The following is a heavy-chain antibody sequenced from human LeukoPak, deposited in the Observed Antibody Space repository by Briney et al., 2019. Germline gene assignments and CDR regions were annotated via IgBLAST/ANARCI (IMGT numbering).Heavy chain of an antibody. CDR1: GGSISGYY. D-gene: IGHD3-22*01. J-gene: IGHJ4*02. CDR2: IYSSGST. V-gene: IGHV4-59*08. Sequence: PSETLSLTCSVFGGSISGYYWSWIRQPPGKGLQWIGYIYSSGSTSHNPSLKSRVTFSADTSKNQFSLKLSSVTAADTAVYYCARQDDSSGIPFDYWGQGTLVTVSS. CDR3: ARQDDSSGIPFDY.